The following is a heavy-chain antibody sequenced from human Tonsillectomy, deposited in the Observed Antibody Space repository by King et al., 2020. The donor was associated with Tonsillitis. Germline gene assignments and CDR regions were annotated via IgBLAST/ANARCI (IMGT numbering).Heavy chain of an antibody. CDR3: AQIPDSDSSGYSDAFDI. CDR2: IDWDDDK. D-gene: IGHD3-22*01. Sequence: TLKESGPALVKPTQTLTLTCTFSGFSLSTSGMCVSWIRQPPGKALEWLALIDWDDDKYYSTSLKTRLTISKDTSKNRVVLTMTNMDPVDTATYYCAQIPDSDSSGYSDAFDIWGQGTMVTVSS. CDR1: GFSLSTSGMC. V-gene: IGHV2-70*01. J-gene: IGHJ3*02.